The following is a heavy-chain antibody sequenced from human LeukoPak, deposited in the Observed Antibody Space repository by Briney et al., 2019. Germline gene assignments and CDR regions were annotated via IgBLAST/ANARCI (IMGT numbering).Heavy chain of an antibody. V-gene: IGHV3-30*02. CDR1: GFTFSSYG. Sequence: GGSLRLSCAASGFTFSSYGMHWVRQAPGKGLEWVAFIRYDGSNKYYADSVKGLFTISRDNSKNTLYLQMNSLRAEDTAVYYCAKAPLEAMVHVEYGMDVWGQGTTVTVSS. CDR2: IRYDGSNK. CDR3: AKAPLEAMVHVEYGMDV. D-gene: IGHD5-18*01. J-gene: IGHJ6*02.